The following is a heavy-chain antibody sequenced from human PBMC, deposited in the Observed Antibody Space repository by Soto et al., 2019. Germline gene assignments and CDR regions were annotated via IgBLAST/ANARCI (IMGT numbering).Heavy chain of an antibody. D-gene: IGHD1-20*01. Sequence: QVQLVQSGAEVKRPGASVKVSCEASGYTFTTYDINWVRQASGQGLEWMGCVNPSSGNTVYAQKFHGRVTMTRDTSSSTAYMELSSLKSDATAIYYCARASMYIWNDHWGQGTLVTVSS. CDR2: VNPSSGNT. CDR3: ARASMYIWNDH. V-gene: IGHV1-8*01. CDR1: GYTFTTYD. J-gene: IGHJ5*02.